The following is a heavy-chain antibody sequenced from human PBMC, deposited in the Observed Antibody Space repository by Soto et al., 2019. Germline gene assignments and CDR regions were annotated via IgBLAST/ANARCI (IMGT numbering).Heavy chain of an antibody. CDR1: GGSISSGGYS. J-gene: IGHJ6*02. CDR2: IFHSGST. D-gene: IGHD5-18*01. V-gene: IGHV4-30-2*01. Sequence: PSETLPLTCAVSGGSISSGGYSWSWIRQPPGKGLEWIGYIFHSGSTYYNPSLKSRVTITVDTSKNQFSLKLSSVTAADTAVYYCARGGYSSKYYFYYGMDVWGQGTTVTVSS. CDR3: ARGGYSSKYYFYYGMDV.